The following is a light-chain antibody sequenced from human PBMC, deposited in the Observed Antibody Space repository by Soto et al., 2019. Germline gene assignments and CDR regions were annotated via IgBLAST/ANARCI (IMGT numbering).Light chain of an antibody. CDR2: GES. Sequence: EIVMTQSPATLSLSPGERATLSCRASQSVRSHLAWFQQRPGQAPRLLIFGESTRATGVPARFSGSGSGTEFTLTISRLEPEDFAVYYCQHYGTSLYTFGQGTKLEIK. J-gene: IGKJ2*01. V-gene: IGKV3-15*01. CDR1: QSVRSH. CDR3: QHYGTSLYT.